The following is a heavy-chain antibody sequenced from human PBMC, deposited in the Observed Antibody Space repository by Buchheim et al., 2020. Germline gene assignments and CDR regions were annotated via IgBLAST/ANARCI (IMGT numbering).Heavy chain of an antibody. Sequence: EVQLVESGGGLVKPGGSLRLSCAAFGFTFSSYSMNWVRQAPGKGLEWVSSISSSSSYIYYADSVKGRFTISRDNAQNSMDLQMNSLRAEDTAVYYYARVLKPFLEWFPDYWGQGTL. V-gene: IGHV3-21*01. CDR2: ISSSSSYI. D-gene: IGHD3-3*01. J-gene: IGHJ4*02. CDR1: GFTFSSYS. CDR3: ARVLKPFLEWFPDY.